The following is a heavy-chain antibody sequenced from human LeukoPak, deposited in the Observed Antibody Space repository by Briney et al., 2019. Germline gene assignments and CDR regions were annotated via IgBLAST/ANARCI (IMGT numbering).Heavy chain of an antibody. CDR3: AYYDSSGYYYGRLRY. CDR2: ISAGGGTI. D-gene: IGHD3-22*01. CDR1: AFTFWNYS. Sequence: GFLRLFCAGSAFTFWNYSLGWVRQASGEGVGWGLGISAGGGTILYADSVKGRFTISRDNSKNTLYLHMNNLRVEDTAVYFCAYYDSSGYYYGRLRYWGQGTPVTVSS. V-gene: IGHV3-23*01. J-gene: IGHJ4*02.